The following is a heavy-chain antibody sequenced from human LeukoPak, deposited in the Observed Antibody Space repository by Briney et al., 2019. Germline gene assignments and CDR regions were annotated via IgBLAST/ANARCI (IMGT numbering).Heavy chain of an antibody. CDR1: GYSFTSYW. CDR2: IYPGDSDT. V-gene: IGHV5-51*01. J-gene: IGHJ4*02. D-gene: IGHD4-17*01. CDR3: ARRGTATVTTDYFDY. Sequence: GESLKISCKGSGYSFTSYWIGWVRQMPGKGLEWMGIIYPGDSDTRYSPSFQGQVTISADKSISTAYLQWSSLKASDTAMYYCARRGTATVTTDYFDYWGQGTLVTVPS.